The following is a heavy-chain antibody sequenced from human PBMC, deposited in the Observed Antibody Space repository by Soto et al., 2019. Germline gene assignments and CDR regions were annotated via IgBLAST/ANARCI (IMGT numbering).Heavy chain of an antibody. CDR1: GYTFTSYD. V-gene: IGHV1-8*01. CDR2: MNPNSGNT. CDR3: ARRTATPNGMDV. Sequence: ASVKVSCKASGYTFTSYDINWVRQATGQGLEWMGWMNPNSGNTGYAQKFQGRVTMTRNTSISTAYMELSSLRSEDTAVYYCARRTATPNGMDVWGQGTTVTVSS. D-gene: IGHD2-15*01. J-gene: IGHJ6*02.